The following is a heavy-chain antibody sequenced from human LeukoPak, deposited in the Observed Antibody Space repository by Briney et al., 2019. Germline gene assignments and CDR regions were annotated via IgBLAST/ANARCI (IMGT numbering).Heavy chain of an antibody. CDR2: ISSSSSYI. V-gene: IGHV3-21*01. Sequence: PGGSLRLSCAASGFTFSSYSMNRVRQAPGKGLEWVSSISSSSSYIYYADSVKGRFTISRDNAKNSLYLRMNSLRAEDTAVYYCAGDIVVVLAAIDTWGQGTLVTVSS. D-gene: IGHD2-2*01. CDR3: AGDIVVVLAAIDT. J-gene: IGHJ5*02. CDR1: GFTFSSYS.